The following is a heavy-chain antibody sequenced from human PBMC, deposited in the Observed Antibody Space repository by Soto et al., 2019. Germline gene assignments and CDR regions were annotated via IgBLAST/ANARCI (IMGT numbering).Heavy chain of an antibody. Sequence: QTLSLTWAIAGDSVSSNSAAWNWFRQSPSRGLEWLGRTFYRSTWYNDYAVSVRSRMTINPDTSKNQFSLQLNSVTPEDTAVYFCARDTGSSWSTFDYWGQGTLVTVSS. CDR1: GDSVSSNSAA. CDR3: ARDTGSSWSTFDY. V-gene: IGHV6-1*01. D-gene: IGHD6-13*01. CDR2: TFYRSTWYN. J-gene: IGHJ4*02.